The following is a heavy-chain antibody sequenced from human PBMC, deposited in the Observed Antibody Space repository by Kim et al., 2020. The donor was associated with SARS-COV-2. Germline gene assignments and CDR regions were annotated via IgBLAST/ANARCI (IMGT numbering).Heavy chain of an antibody. CDR1: GFTFSSYG. Sequence: GGSLRLSCAASGFTFSSYGMHWVRQAPGKGLEWVAVISYDGSNIDYADSVKGRFTISRDNSKNTLYLQMNSLGAEDTAVYYCAKDWVSHWPPRGGFDYWGQGTLVTVSS. D-gene: IGHD3-16*01. V-gene: IGHV3-30*18. CDR2: ISYDGSNI. CDR3: AKDWVSHWPPRGGFDY. J-gene: IGHJ4*02.